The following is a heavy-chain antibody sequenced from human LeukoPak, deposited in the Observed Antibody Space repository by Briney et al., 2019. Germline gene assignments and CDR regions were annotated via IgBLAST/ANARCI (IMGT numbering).Heavy chain of an antibody. CDR1: GYTFTSYA. Sequence: ASVKVSCKASGYTFTSYAMNWVRQAPGQGLEWMGWINTNTGNPTYAQGFTGRFVFSLDTSVSTAYLQISSLKAEDTAVYYCASGIAVAETYYYYYMDVWGKGTTVTVSS. J-gene: IGHJ6*03. V-gene: IGHV7-4-1*02. CDR3: ASGIAVAETYYYYYMDV. CDR2: INTNTGNP. D-gene: IGHD6-19*01.